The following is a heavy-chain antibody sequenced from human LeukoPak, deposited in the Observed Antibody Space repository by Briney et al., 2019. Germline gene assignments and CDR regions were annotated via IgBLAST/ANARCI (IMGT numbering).Heavy chain of an antibody. D-gene: IGHD6-19*01. CDR1: GYTFTSYG. Sequence: ASVKVSCKASGYTFTSYGISWVRQAPGQGLEWMGWISAYNGNTNYAQKLQGRVTMTTDTSTSTAYMELRSPRSDDTAVYYCARIAVAGEYYYYYYGMDVWGQGTTVTVSS. J-gene: IGHJ6*02. CDR2: ISAYNGNT. V-gene: IGHV1-18*01. CDR3: ARIAVAGEYYYYYYGMDV.